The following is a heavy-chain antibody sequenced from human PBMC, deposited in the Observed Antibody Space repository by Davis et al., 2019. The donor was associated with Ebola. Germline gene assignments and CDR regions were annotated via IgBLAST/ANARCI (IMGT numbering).Heavy chain of an antibody. CDR1: AYTFNAYY. D-gene: IGHD6-13*01. CDR2: INPNRCCP. J-gene: IGHJ6*04. V-gene: IGHV1-2*06. Sequence: AASLKLSCSASAYTFNAYYLHWVRQPPGQGLEWMGRINPNRCCPNYAQKSQGRVTTTRDTSISTAYMELSRLTSEDTAVYYCARDARIAAAGLYYYYYNGMYVWDKGTTVTVSS. CDR3: ARDARIAAAGLYYYYYNGMYV.